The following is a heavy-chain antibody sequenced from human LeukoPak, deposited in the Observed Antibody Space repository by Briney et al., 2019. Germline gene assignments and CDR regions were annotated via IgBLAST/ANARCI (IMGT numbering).Heavy chain of an antibody. J-gene: IGHJ1*01. D-gene: IGHD6-19*01. CDR3: ARRRQWLVHEYFQH. CDR2: INHSGST. CDR1: GGSFSGYY. Sequence: SETLSLTCAVYGGSFSGYYWSWIRQPPGKGLEWIGEINHSGSTNYNPSLKSRVTISVDTSKNQFSLKLSSVTAADTAVYYCARRRQWLVHEYFQHWGQGTLVTVSS. V-gene: IGHV4-34*01.